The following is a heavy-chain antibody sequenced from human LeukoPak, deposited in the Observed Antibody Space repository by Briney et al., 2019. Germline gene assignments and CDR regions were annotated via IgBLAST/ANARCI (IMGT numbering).Heavy chain of an antibody. V-gene: IGHV3-11*04. J-gene: IGHJ4*02. Sequence: LSLTCAVYGGSFSDYYMSWIRQAPGKGLEWVSYISSSGSTIYYADSVKGRFTISRDDAKNSVYLQMSSLRAEDTAVYYCARDDPTSFYFDYWGQGTRVIVSS. CDR3: ARDDPTSFYFDY. CDR2: ISSSGSTI. CDR1: GGSFSDYY.